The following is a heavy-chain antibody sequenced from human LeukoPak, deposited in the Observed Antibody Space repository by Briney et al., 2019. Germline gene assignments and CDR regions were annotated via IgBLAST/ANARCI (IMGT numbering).Heavy chain of an antibody. CDR3: AKDAISSYYYDSSGYYYSR. CDR1: GFTFSSYA. CDR2: ISGSGGST. Sequence: GGSLRLSCAASGFTFSSYAMSWVRQAPGKGLEWVSAISGSGGSTYYADSVKGRFTISRDNSKNTLYLQMNSLRAEDTAVYYCAKDAISSYYYDSSGYYYSRWGQGTLVTVSS. D-gene: IGHD3-22*01. V-gene: IGHV3-23*01. J-gene: IGHJ4*02.